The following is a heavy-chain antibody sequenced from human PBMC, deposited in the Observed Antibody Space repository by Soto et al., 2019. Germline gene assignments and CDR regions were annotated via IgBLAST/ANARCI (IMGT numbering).Heavy chain of an antibody. Sequence: GGSLRLSCAASGFTFSSYAMHWVRQAPGKGLEWVALISYDGSDKDYADSVKGRFTISRDNSRNTLFLQMNSLRAEDTAVYYCAREIGVGRGANFYDFCGPGSLVTVSA. J-gene: IGHJ4*02. CDR1: GFTFSSYA. D-gene: IGHD3-3*01. V-gene: IGHV3-30-3*01. CDR3: AREIGVGRGANFYDF. CDR2: ISYDGSDK.